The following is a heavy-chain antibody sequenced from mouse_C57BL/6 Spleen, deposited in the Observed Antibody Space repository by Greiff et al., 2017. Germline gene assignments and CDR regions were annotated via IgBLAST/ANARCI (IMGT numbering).Heavy chain of an antibody. CDR3: TRESGPWFAY. CDR2: ISSGGDYI. CDR1: GFTFSSYA. J-gene: IGHJ3*01. Sequence: EVQRVESGEGLVKPGGSLKLSCAASGFTFSSYAMSWVRQTPEKRLEWVAYISSGGDYIYYADTVKGRFTISRDNARNTLYLQMSSLKSEDTAMYYCTRESGPWFAYWGKGTLVTVSA. V-gene: IGHV5-9-1*02.